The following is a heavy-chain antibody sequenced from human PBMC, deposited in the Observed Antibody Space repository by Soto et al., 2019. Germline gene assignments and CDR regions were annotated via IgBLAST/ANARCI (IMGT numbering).Heavy chain of an antibody. Sequence: GEFLGRSGSASGLPRSSYSMNWVRPAPGKGLEWVSYISSSSSTIYYADSVKGRFTISRDNAKNSLYLQMNSLRDEDTAVYYCAREAGGLVLNLYEYWGQGTLVTVSA. CDR3: AREAGGLVLNLYEY. J-gene: IGHJ4*02. D-gene: IGHD6-6*01. CDR2: ISSSSSTI. V-gene: IGHV3-48*02. CDR1: GLPRSSYS.